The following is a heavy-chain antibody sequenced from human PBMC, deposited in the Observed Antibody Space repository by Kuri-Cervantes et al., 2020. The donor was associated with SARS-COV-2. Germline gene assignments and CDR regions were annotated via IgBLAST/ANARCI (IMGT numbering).Heavy chain of an antibody. D-gene: IGHD2/OR15-2a*01. CDR3: AKASPYRDPIVRSAEYFQH. CDR1: GFTFSSYA. V-gene: IGHV3-30-3*01. Sequence: GESLKISCAASGFTFSSYAMHWVRQAPGKGLEWVAVISYDGSNKYYADSVKGRFTISRDNSKNTLYLQMNSLRAEDTAVYYCAKASPYRDPIVRSAEYFQHWGQGTLVTVSS. J-gene: IGHJ1*01. CDR2: ISYDGSNK.